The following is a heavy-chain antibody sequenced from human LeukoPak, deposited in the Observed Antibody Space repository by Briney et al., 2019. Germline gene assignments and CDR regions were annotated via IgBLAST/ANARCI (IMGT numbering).Heavy chain of an antibody. CDR2: ISGSGGST. J-gene: IGHJ4*02. Sequence: PGRSLRLSCAASGFTFSSYAMSWVRQAPGKGLEWVSAISGSGGSTYYADSVKGRFTISRDNSKNTLYLQMNSLRAEDTAVYYCARIRGYSYGYFDYWGQGTLVTVSS. CDR1: GFTFSSYA. D-gene: IGHD5-18*01. V-gene: IGHV3-23*01. CDR3: ARIRGYSYGYFDY.